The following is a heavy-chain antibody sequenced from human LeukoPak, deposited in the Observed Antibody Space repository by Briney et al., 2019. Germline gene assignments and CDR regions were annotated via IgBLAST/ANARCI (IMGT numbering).Heavy chain of an antibody. CDR3: ARGRDYYGSGSYPY. J-gene: IGHJ4*02. Sequence: ASVKVSCKDSGYTFTSYGISWVRQAPGQGLEWMGWISAYNGNTNYAQKLQGRVTMTTDTSTSTAYMELRSLRSDDTAVYYCARGRDYYGSGSYPYWGQGTLVTVSS. V-gene: IGHV1-18*01. CDR2: ISAYNGNT. CDR1: GYTFTSYG. D-gene: IGHD3-10*01.